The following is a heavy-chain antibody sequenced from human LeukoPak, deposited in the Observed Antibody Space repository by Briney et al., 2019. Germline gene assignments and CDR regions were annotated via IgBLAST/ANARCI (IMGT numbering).Heavy chain of an antibody. CDR3: ARGSRHTDY. V-gene: IGHV3-30*04. CDR2: ISYDGGNI. D-gene: IGHD2-15*01. J-gene: IGHJ4*01. CDR1: GFIFSSYT. Sequence: PGGSLRLSCAASGFIFSSYTIHWVRQAPGRGLEWLTFISYDGGNIYYADSVKGRFTISRDNSKNTVYLQMSSLSAADPAVYFCARGSRHTDYWGHGTLVTVSS.